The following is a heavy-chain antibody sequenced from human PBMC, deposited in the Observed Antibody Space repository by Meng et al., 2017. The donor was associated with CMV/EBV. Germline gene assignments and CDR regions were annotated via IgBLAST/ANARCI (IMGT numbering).Heavy chain of an antibody. Sequence: GSLRLSCTVSGYSISSGYYWGWIRQPPGKGLEWIGSIYHSGSTYYNPSLKSRVTISVDTSKNQFSLKLSSVTAADTAVYYCERVGEGDDFWSGYYTGNWFDPWGQGTLVTVSS. V-gene: IGHV4-38-2*02. CDR2: IYHSGST. CDR1: GYSISSGYY. CDR3: ERVGEGDDFWSGYYTGNWFDP. D-gene: IGHD3-3*01. J-gene: IGHJ5*02.